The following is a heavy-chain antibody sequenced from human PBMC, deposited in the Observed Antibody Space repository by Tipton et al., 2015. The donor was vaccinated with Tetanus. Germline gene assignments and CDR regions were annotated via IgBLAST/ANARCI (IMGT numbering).Heavy chain of an antibody. CDR1: GYSFTSYW. CDR2: IYPADSDT. Sequence: QSGPEVKKPGESLKISCEGSGYSFTSYWIGWVRQMPGKGLEWMGIIYPADSDTRYGPSFQGQVTISADKSISTAYLQWSSLKASDTAMYYCARPSYDFWSGYPQYYFDYWGQGTLVTVSS. CDR3: ARPSYDFWSGYPQYYFDY. D-gene: IGHD3-3*01. J-gene: IGHJ4*02. V-gene: IGHV5-51*03.